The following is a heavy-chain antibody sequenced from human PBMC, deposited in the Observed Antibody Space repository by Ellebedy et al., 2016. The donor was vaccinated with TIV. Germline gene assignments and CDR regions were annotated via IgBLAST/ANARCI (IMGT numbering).Heavy chain of an antibody. D-gene: IGHD5-24*01. Sequence: PGGSLRLSCAASGFTFSSHWMNWVRQAPGKGLEWVSSITESGGNTYYADSVKGRFTISRDNSKDTLYLQINSLRADDTAVYYCARNLQYTKYGMDVWGQGTTVIVSS. CDR3: ARNLQYTKYGMDV. V-gene: IGHV3-23*01. CDR2: ITESGGNT. J-gene: IGHJ6*02. CDR1: GFTFSSHW.